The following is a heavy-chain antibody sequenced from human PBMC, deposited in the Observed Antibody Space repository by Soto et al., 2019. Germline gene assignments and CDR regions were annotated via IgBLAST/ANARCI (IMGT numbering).Heavy chain of an antibody. CDR1: GASISGFY. J-gene: IGHJ5*02. V-gene: IGHV4-4*07. D-gene: IGHD1-1*01. Sequence: SETLSLTCTVSGASISGFYWGWIRKSAGKGLEWIGRIYATGTTDYNPSLKSRVMMSVDTSKKQFSLKLRSVTTADTAVYYCVRDGTKTLRDWFDPWGQGISVTVSS. CDR2: IYATGTT. CDR3: VRDGTKTLRDWFDP.